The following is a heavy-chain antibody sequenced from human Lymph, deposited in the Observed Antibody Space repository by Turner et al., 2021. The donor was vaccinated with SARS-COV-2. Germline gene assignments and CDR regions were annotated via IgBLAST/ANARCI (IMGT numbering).Heavy chain of an antibody. V-gene: IGHV4-59*01. Sequence: VQLQESGPRLVKPLETLSLTCTVSGGSMNRNYWSWIRQPPGKRLEWIGYIYYRGSTNYNPSLESRVTISVDTSRNQFSLNLTSVTAADTAIYYCARETVNNWVDPWGQGTLVTVSS. CDR3: ARETVNNWVDP. J-gene: IGHJ5*02. CDR2: IYYRGST. CDR1: GGSMNRNY. D-gene: IGHD2-21*02.